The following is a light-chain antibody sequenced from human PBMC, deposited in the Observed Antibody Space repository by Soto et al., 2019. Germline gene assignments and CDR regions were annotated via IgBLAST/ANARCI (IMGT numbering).Light chain of an antibody. J-gene: IGLJ1*01. V-gene: IGLV2-14*03. CDR2: DVS. CDR3: SSYRSSSKRV. CDR1: SSDVGGYNY. Sequence: QSALTQPASVSGSPGQSITISCTGTSSDVGGYNYVSWYQQHPGKAPKLMIYDVSNRPSGVSNRFSGSKSGNTASLTISGLHAEDEADYYCSSYRSSSKRVFGTGTKVTVL.